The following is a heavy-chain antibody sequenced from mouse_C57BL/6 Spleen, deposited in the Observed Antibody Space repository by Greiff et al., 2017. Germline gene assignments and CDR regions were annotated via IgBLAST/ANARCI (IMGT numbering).Heavy chain of an antibody. J-gene: IGHJ2*01. CDR1: GYSFTDYN. D-gene: IGHD1-1*01. CDR3: ATSSRGLYYFAD. CDR2: ISPNYGTT. V-gene: IGHV1-39*01. Sequence: VHVKQSGPELVKPGASVKISCNASGYSFTDYNMNWVKQSHGKSLEWIGVISPNYGTTSSNQTFKGKATFTVDQSSSTAYMQLMSLTSEDAAVYYCATSSRGLYYFADWGQGTTLTVSA.